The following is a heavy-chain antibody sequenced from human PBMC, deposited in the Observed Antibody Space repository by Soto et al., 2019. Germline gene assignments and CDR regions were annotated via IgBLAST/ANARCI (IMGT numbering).Heavy chain of an antibody. CDR1: GFTFSDYY. CDR3: ARAGVVAPGYYYYGMDV. J-gene: IGHJ6*02. D-gene: IGHD2-2*01. CDR2: ISSSGSTI. V-gene: IGHV3-11*01. Sequence: LRLSCAASGFTFSDYYMSWIRQAPGKGLEWVSYISSSGSTIYYADSVKGRFTISRDNAKNSLYLQMNSLRAEDTAVYYCARAGVVAPGYYYYGMDVWGQGTTVTVSS.